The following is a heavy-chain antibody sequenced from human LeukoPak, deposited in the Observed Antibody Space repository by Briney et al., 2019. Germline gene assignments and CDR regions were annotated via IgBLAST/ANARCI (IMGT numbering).Heavy chain of an antibody. CDR3: ARYGTDPFDI. D-gene: IGHD4-17*01. Sequence: GGSLGLSCAASGLTFSRYWMNWVRQAPGKGLVWVSRINNDGSNTYYADSVKGRFTISRDNAKNTLYLQMDGLRAEDTALYYCARYGTDPFDIWGQGTLVTVSS. V-gene: IGHV3-74*01. CDR1: GLTFSRYW. CDR2: INNDGSNT. J-gene: IGHJ3*02.